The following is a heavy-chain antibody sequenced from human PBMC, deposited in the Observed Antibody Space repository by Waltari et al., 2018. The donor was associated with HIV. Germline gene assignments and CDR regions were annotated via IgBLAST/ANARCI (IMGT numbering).Heavy chain of an antibody. V-gene: IGHV3-23*01. D-gene: IGHD6-19*01. CDR2: ISGSGGST. CDR1: GFTFSSYA. J-gene: IGHJ4*02. Sequence: VQLLESGGGLVQPGGSLRLSCAASGFTFSSYAMSWVRQAPGKGLEWVSAISGSGGSTYYADSVKGRLTISRDNSKNTLYLQMNSLRAEDTAVYYWAKLYPGIAVAGSYYIDYWGQGTLVTVSS. CDR3: AKLYPGIAVAGSYYIDY.